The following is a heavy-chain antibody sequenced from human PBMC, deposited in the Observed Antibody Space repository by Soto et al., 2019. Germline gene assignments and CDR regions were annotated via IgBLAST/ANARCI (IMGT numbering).Heavy chain of an antibody. CDR3: AHRTSVAGPYGLDV. Sequence: QITLKESGPTLVKPTQTLTLTCTFSGFSLSTSGVGVGWIRQPPGKALEWLALMYWNDDKRYRPSLKSRLTITRDPSKNHVVITMTNMDPVDTATYYFAHRTSVAGPYGLDVWGHGTTVTVSS. CDR2: MYWNDDK. D-gene: IGHD6-19*01. CDR1: GFSLSTSGVG. V-gene: IGHV2-5*01. J-gene: IGHJ6*02.